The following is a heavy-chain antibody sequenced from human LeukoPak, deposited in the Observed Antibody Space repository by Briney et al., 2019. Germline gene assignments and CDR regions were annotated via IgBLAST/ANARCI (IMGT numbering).Heavy chain of an antibody. CDR2: IWYDGSNK. CDR1: GFTFSSYA. CDR3: AKTGYGGSGPYSYYFDY. D-gene: IGHD3-10*01. J-gene: IGHJ4*02. V-gene: IGHV3-33*06. Sequence: GGSLRLSCVASGFTFSSYAMSWVRQAPGKGLEWVAVIWYDGSNKYYADSVKGRFTISRDNSEDTLYLQMSSLRAEDTAVYYCAKTGYGGSGPYSYYFDYWGLGSLVTV.